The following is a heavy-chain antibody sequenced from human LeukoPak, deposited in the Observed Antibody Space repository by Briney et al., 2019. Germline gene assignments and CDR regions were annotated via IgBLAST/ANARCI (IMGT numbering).Heavy chain of an antibody. CDR2: IYYSGST. J-gene: IGHJ4*02. Sequence: SETLSLTCTVSGGSISSYYWSWLRQPPGKELEWIGYIYYSGSTNYNPSLKSRVTISVGTSKNQFSLKLSSVTAADTAVYYCARGVAILYYYDSSGYYLDYWGQGTLVTVSS. CDR3: ARGVAILYYYDSSGYYLDY. CDR1: GGSISSYY. D-gene: IGHD3-22*01. V-gene: IGHV4-59*01.